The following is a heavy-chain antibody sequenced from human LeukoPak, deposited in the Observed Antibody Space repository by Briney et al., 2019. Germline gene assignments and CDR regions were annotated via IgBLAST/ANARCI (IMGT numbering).Heavy chain of an antibody. CDR1: GFTVSSNY. CDR3: ARDRGVGATLDYYYYGMDV. Sequence: WGSLTLSCAASGFTVSSNYMSWVRQAPGEGLEWVSVIYSGGSTYYADSVKGRFTISRDNSKNTLYLQMNSLRAEDTAVYYCARDRGVGATLDYYYYGMDVWGQGTTVTVSS. V-gene: IGHV3-66*01. J-gene: IGHJ6*02. D-gene: IGHD1-26*01. CDR2: IYSGGST.